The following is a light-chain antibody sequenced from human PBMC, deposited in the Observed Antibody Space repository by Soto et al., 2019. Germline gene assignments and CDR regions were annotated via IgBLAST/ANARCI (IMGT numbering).Light chain of an antibody. J-gene: IGKJ1*01. CDR3: HQYNEWRT. Sequence: EVVMTQSPATLSVSPGDRATLSCRASQYISKYLAWYQQRPGQAPRLLIYDASTRATGIPDRFSGSGSGTEFTLTISSLQSEDVAVYYCHQYNEWRTFGQGAKVDIK. CDR2: DAS. V-gene: IGKV3-15*01. CDR1: QYISKY.